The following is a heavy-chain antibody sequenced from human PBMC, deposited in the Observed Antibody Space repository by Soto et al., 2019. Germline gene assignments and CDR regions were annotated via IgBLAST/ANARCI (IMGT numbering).Heavy chain of an antibody. J-gene: IGHJ4*02. CDR3: GSPGYVDY. CDR1: GGSFSGYY. D-gene: IGHD2-2*01. CDR2: INHGGST. V-gene: IGHV4-34*01. Sequence: QVQLQQWGAGLLKPSETLSLTCAVYGGSFSGYYWSWIRQPPGKGLEWIGEINHGGSTKYNPSLKSRGTVSVDTSKKQFSLKLNPVTAADTAVYYCGSPGYVDYWGQGTLVTVSS.